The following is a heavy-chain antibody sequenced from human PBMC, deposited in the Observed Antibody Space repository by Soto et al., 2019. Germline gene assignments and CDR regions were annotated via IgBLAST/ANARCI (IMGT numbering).Heavy chain of an antibody. CDR3: ARALVVAATYNAFDI. Sequence: SETLSLTCAVSGGSISSGGYSWSWIRQPPGKGLEWIGYIYHSGSTYYNPSLKSRVTISVDRSKNQFSLKLSSVTAADTAVYYCARALVVAATYNAFDIWGQGTMVTVSS. CDR1: GGSISSGGYS. D-gene: IGHD2-15*01. V-gene: IGHV4-30-2*01. CDR2: IYHSGST. J-gene: IGHJ3*02.